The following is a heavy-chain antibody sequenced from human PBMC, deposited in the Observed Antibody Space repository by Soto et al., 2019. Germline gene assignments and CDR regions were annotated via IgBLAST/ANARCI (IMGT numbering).Heavy chain of an antibody. CDR3: TRVYTIFLNTDYDSYDMDV. Sequence: QVQLVQSGAEVKKPGASVKVSCKASGYTFTTYAIHWVRQAPGQRLEWMGWINTGNGNTEYSQTFQGRVTLTRDTSASTAYMKHSSLRSEDTAMYYCTRVYTIFLNTDYDSYDMDVWGQGTTVTVAS. D-gene: IGHD3-9*01. J-gene: IGHJ6*02. CDR2: INTGNGNT. V-gene: IGHV1-3*04. CDR1: GYTFTTYA.